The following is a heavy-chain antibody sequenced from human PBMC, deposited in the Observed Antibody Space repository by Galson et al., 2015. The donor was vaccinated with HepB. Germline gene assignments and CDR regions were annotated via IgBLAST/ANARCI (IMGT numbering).Heavy chain of an antibody. V-gene: IGHV3-30*18. CDR2: ISYDGREK. Sequence: SLRLSCAASGVTFSNYGFHWVRQAPGKGLEWVTVISYDGREKHYANSVKGRFTISRDNSKKMVYLQMNSLRAEETAFYYCAKDPYLYHALAGNMAGFDYWGQGTLVTVSS. D-gene: IGHD6-19*01. J-gene: IGHJ4*02. CDR1: GVTFSNYG. CDR3: AKDPYLYHALAGNMAGFDY.